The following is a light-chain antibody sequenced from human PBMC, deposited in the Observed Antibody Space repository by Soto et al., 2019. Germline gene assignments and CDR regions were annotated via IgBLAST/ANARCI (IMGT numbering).Light chain of an antibody. CDR2: DVS. CDR1: TSDVGGYNY. V-gene: IGLV2-14*03. CDR3: SSYTSSSTLV. Sequence: QSALTQPASVSGSPGQSITISCTGTTSDVGGYNYVSWYQHHPAKAPKLMIYDVSNRPSGVYNRFSGSKSGNTASLTISGLQAEDEADYYCSSYTSSSTLVFGGGTKLTVL. J-gene: IGLJ2*01.